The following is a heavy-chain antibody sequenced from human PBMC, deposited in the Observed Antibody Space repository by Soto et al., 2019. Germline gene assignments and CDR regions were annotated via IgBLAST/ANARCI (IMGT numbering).Heavy chain of an antibody. CDR2: INHSGST. V-gene: IGHV4-34*01. J-gene: IGHJ4*02. CDR3: ARGRAARLNN. Sequence: SETLSLTCAVYGGSVSGYYWSWIRQPPGKGLEWIGEINHSGSTNYNPSLKSRVTISVDTSKNQFSLKLSSVTAADTAVYYCARGRAARLNNWGQGTLVTVSS. CDR1: GGSVSGYY. D-gene: IGHD6-6*01.